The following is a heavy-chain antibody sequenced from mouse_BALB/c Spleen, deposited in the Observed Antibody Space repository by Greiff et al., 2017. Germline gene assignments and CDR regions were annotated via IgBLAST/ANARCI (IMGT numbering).Heavy chain of an antibody. CDR1: GFSLTSYG. V-gene: IGHV2-2*02. J-gene: IGHJ4*01. CDR3: ARNNYRYDYYAMDY. D-gene: IGHD2-14*01. CDR2: IWSGGST. Sequence: VQLQQSGPGLVQPSQSLSITCTVSGFSLTSYGVHWVRQSPGKGLEWLGVIWSGGSTDYNAAFISRLSISKDNSKSQVFFKMNSLQANDTAIYYCARNNYRYDYYAMDYWGQGTSVTVSS.